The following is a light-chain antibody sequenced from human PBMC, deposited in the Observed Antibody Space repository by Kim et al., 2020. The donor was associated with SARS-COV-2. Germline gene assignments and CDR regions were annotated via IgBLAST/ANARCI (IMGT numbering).Light chain of an antibody. CDR3: GSYTSSNTWV. Sequence: QSALTQPAYVSESPGQSITISCTGSSSDVGGYNYVSWHQQHPGKAPKFMIYDVSKRPSGVSNRFSGSKSGNTASLTISGLQAEDEADYYCGSYTSSNTWVFGGGTKLTVL. CDR2: DVS. V-gene: IGLV2-14*01. CDR1: SSDVGGYNY. J-gene: IGLJ3*02.